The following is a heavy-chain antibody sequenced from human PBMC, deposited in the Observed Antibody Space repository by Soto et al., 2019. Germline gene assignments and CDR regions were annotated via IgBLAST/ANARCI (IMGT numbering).Heavy chain of an antibody. J-gene: IGHJ4*02. CDR3: AHGYYGSGSYQSADY. CDR2: IYWDDDK. D-gene: IGHD3-10*01. V-gene: IGHV2-5*02. Sequence: QITLKESGPTLVKPTQTLTLTCTFSGFSLSTTGVGVGWIRQPPGKALEWLALIYWDDDKRYSPSVKSRLTITKDTSKTQVVLTMTNMDPVDTATYYCAHGYYGSGSYQSADYWGQGTLVTVSS. CDR1: GFSLSTTGVG.